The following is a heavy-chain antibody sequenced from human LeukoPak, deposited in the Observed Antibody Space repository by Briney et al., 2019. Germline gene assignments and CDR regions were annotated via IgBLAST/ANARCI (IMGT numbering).Heavy chain of an antibody. CDR1: GFTFSSYA. V-gene: IGHV3-23*01. CDR2: ISGSGGST. Sequence: GGFLRLSCAASGFTFSSYAMSLVRQAPGKGLEWVSAISGSGGSTYYADSVKGRFTISRDNSKNTLYLQMNSLRAEDTAVYYGANEFRECELLSVRYHYYYYMNVWGKGTTVTVSS. D-gene: IGHD1-26*01. CDR3: ANEFRECELLSVRYHYYYYMNV. J-gene: IGHJ6*03.